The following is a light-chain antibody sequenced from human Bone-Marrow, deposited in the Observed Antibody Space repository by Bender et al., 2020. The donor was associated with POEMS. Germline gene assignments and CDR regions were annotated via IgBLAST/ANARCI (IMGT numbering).Light chain of an antibody. CDR2: SDN. CDR3: AAWEAGMSSGV. V-gene: IGLV1-44*01. CDR1: NSNIGTNA. Sequence: QSVLTQPPSASGTPGQRVTISCSGSNSNIGTNAVNWYQQFPGTAPNLLIYSDNQRPSGVPDRFYAFKSGTSASLAISGLQAEDEADYYCAAWEAGMSSGVCGGGTKLTV. J-gene: IGLJ3*02.